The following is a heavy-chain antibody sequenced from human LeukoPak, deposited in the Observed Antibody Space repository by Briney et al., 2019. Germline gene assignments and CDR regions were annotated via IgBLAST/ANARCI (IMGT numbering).Heavy chain of an antibody. Sequence: ASVKVSCKASGYTFTGYYMHWVRQAPGQGLEWMGWINPNSGGTNYAQKFQGRVTMTRDTSISTAYMELSRLRSDDTAVYYCARDRGVVLGVENWFDPWGQGTLVTVSS. D-gene: IGHD2-15*01. CDR1: GYTFTGYY. V-gene: IGHV1-2*02. J-gene: IGHJ5*02. CDR3: ARDRGVVLGVENWFDP. CDR2: INPNSGGT.